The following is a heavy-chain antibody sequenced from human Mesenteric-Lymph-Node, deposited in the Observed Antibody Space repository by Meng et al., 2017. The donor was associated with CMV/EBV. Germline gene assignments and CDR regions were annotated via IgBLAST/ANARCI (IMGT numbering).Heavy chain of an antibody. Sequence: VKVSCKASGYTFTASYMHWVRQAPGQGLEWMGWINPHSGGTKYAQKLQGRVTVTRDTSISTVYMELSRLRSDDTAVYFCARSCSSATCRAPSPDYWGQGTLVTVSS. CDR1: GYTFTASY. J-gene: IGHJ4*02. D-gene: IGHD2-2*01. CDR2: INPHSGGT. V-gene: IGHV1-2*02. CDR3: ARSCSSATCRAPSPDY.